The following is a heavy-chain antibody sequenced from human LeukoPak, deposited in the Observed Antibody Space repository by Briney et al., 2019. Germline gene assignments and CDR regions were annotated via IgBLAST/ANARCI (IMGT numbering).Heavy chain of an antibody. CDR1: GFSFNTFA. V-gene: IGHV3-23*05. CDR3: TKDSQGSYDGFWYGTYGMDV. Sequence: GSLRLSCVASGFSFNTFALTWVRQAPGKGLEWVSTISDYPHYADSVRGRFTISRDNSRKTVFLQMNSLTPEDAATYYCTKDSQGSYDGFWYGTYGMDVWGQGTTVTVSS. J-gene: IGHJ6*02. D-gene: IGHD3-16*01. CDR2: ISDYP.